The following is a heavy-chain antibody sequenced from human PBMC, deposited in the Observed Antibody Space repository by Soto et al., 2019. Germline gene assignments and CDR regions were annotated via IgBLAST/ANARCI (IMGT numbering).Heavy chain of an antibody. D-gene: IGHD2-2*01. CDR2: ISASTLTT. CDR3: ARAPQLVAPAATGFDS. J-gene: IGHJ4*02. Sequence: GGSLRLSCAASGFPFSTYSMSWVRQAPGKGLEWISYISASTLTTFYADSVKGRFTISRDTAQNSLYLQMNSLRDEDTAVYYWARAPQLVAPAATGFDSWGQGTLVTVSS. CDR1: GFPFSTYS. V-gene: IGHV3-48*02.